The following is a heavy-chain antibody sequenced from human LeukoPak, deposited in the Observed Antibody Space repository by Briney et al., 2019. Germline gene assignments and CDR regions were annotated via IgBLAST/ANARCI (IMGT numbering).Heavy chain of an antibody. CDR1: GFTFGSYA. Sequence: GGSLRLSCAASGFTFGSYAMNWVRQAPGKGLEWVSSISSGSSFIYYADSVKGRFTIARDNAKNSLYLQMNSLRAEDTALYYCARAPQLAYFDYWGQGTLVTVSS. CDR2: ISSGSSFI. CDR3: ARAPQLAYFDY. J-gene: IGHJ4*02. V-gene: IGHV3-21*04.